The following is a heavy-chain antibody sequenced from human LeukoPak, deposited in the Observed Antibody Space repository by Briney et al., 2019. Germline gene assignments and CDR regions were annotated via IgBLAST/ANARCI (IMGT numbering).Heavy chain of an antibody. J-gene: IGHJ4*02. CDR1: GFTFSSYA. CDR3: AKDRPNYYGSNGHYYKLNGDC. V-gene: IGHV3-23*01. CDR2: ITTSGAAT. D-gene: IGHD3-22*01. Sequence: GGSLRLSCAASGFTFSSYAMSWVRQAPGKGLEWVSSITTSGAATYYADSVKGRFTISRDNSDNTLYLQMNSLRAEDTAVYYCAKDRPNYYGSNGHYYKLNGDCWGQGTLVTVSS.